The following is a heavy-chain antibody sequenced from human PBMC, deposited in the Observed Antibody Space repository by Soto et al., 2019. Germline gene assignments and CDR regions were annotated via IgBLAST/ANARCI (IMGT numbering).Heavy chain of an antibody. J-gene: IGHJ6*02. D-gene: IGHD6-13*01. CDR2: ISANGGSP. CDR3: AQGSSSYFNSYHALDV. CDR1: GFKFSNFV. Sequence: GGSLRLSCAASGFKFSNFVMSWVRRCPGKGLEWVSVISANGGSPYYSGSVQGRFTISRDNSDNTVFLQMNSLRADDTAIYYCAQGSSSYFNSYHALDVWGQGTAVTVSS. V-gene: IGHV3-23*01.